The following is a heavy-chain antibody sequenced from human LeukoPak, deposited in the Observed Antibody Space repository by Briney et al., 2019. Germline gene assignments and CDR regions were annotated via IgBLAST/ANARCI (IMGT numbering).Heavy chain of an antibody. CDR2: FDPEDGET. V-gene: IGHV1-24*01. CDR3: ATIQLWSYYYDY. J-gene: IGHJ4*02. Sequence: GGFDPEDGETIYAQKSQGRVTMTEDTSTDTAYMELSSLRSEDTAVYYCATIQLWSYYYDYWGQGTLVTVSS. D-gene: IGHD5-18*01.